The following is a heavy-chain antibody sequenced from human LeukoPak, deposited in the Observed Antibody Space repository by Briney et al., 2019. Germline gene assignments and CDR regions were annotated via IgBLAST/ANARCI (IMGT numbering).Heavy chain of an antibody. CDR1: GGSISSNNW. CDR2: IYHSGST. J-gene: IGHJ3*02. Sequence: PSGTLSLTCAVSGGSISSNNWWSWVRQPPGKGLEWIGEIYHSGSTDYNPSLESRVTISVDKSNNQFSLKLSSVAAAYTALYYGARGFYGSGSYSSPGFHAFDMWGQGTMVTVSS. V-gene: IGHV4-4*02. CDR3: ARGFYGSGSYSSPGFHAFDM. D-gene: IGHD3-10*01.